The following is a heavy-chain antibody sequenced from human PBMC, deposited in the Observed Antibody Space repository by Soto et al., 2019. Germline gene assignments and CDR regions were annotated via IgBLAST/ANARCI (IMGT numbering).Heavy chain of an antibody. Sequence: ASVKVSCKASGYTFTIYYMHWVRQAPGQGLEWMGIINPSGGSTIYAQKFQGRVTMTEDTSTDTAYMELSSLRSEDTAVYYCATSSVYYDFWSGPRNAFDIWGQGTMVTVSS. V-gene: IGHV1-46*01. D-gene: IGHD3-3*01. CDR1: GYTFTIYY. J-gene: IGHJ3*02. CDR3: ATSSVYYDFWSGPRNAFDI. CDR2: INPSGGST.